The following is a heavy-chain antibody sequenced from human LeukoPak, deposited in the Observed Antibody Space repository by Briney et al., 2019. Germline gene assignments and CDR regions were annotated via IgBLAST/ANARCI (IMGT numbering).Heavy chain of an antibody. J-gene: IGHJ4*02. CDR3: ARDPRDYGDYVDY. V-gene: IGHV3-21*01. Sequence: GGSLRLSCAASGFTFSSYSMNWVRQAPGKGLEWVSSISSSSSYIYYADSVKGRFTISRDNAKNTLYLQMNSLRAEDTAVYYCARDPRDYGDYVDYWGQGTLVTVSS. CDR1: GFTFSSYS. D-gene: IGHD4-17*01. CDR2: ISSSSSYI.